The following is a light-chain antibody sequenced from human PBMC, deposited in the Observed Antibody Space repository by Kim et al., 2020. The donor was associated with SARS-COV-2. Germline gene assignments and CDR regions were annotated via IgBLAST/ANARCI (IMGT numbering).Light chain of an antibody. CDR3: QRANSFPRT. CDR1: QGVSRS. Sequence: DIQMIQSPSSVSASVGDTVTITCRASQGVSRSLAWYQQKPGRAPKLLISGASDLQSGVPSRFIGGGSGTDFTLTINGLQPEDFATYYCQRANSFPRTFGQGTKVDIK. CDR2: GAS. J-gene: IGKJ2*02. V-gene: IGKV1-12*01.